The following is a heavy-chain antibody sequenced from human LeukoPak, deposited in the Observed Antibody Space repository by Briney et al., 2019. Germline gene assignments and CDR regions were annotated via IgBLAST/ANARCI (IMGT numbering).Heavy chain of an antibody. CDR3: ARDQTYYDFWSGYYNPNYYYGMDV. CDR2: ISYDGSNK. D-gene: IGHD3-3*01. CDR1: GFTFSSYA. Sequence: GGSLRLSCAASGFTFSSYAMHCVRQAPGKGLEWVAVISYDGSNKYYADSVKGRFTISRDNSKNTLYLQMNSLRAEDTAVYYCARDQTYYDFWSGYYNPNYYYGMDVWGQGTTVTVSS. V-gene: IGHV3-30-3*01. J-gene: IGHJ6*02.